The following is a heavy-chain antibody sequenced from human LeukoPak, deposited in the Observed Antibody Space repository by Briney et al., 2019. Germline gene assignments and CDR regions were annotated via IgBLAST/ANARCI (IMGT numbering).Heavy chain of an antibody. D-gene: IGHD1-26*01. Sequence: PSEPLSLTCAVYGGSFSGYYWSWIRQPPGKGLEWIGELKHSGNTNYNPSLKSRVTISVDPSKNQFSLKMSSVTAADPAVYYCARARSGSYYYYYSYMDVWGKGTTVTVSS. CDR2: LKHSGNT. CDR3: ARARSGSYYYYYSYMDV. CDR1: GGSFSGYY. V-gene: IGHV4-34*01. J-gene: IGHJ6*03.